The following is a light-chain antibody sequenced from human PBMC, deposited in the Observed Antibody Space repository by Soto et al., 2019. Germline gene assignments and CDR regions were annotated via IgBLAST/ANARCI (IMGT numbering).Light chain of an antibody. V-gene: IGKV1-39*01. CDR2: AAS. CDR1: QSISSY. Sequence: DIQMTQSPSSLSASVGDRVTITCRASQSISSYLNWYQQKPGKAPKLLIYAASSLQSGVPSRFNGGGSGTDFTLTISSLQPDDFATYYCQQSYSTPFTFGPGTKVDIK. CDR3: QQSYSTPFT. J-gene: IGKJ3*01.